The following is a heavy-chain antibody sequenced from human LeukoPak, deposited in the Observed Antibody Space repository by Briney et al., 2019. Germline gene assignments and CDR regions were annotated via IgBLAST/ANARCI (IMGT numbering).Heavy chain of an antibody. CDR1: GFTFSSYA. V-gene: IGHV3-23*01. CDR3: ARGPSGYSSGWYSMRYL. J-gene: IGHJ4*02. Sequence: GGSLRLSCAASGFTFSSYAMSWVRQAPGKGLEWVSAISGSGGSTYYADSVKGRFTISRDNSKNTLYLQMNSLRAEDTAVYYCARGPSGYSSGWYSMRYLWGQGTLVTVSS. D-gene: IGHD6-19*01. CDR2: ISGSGGST.